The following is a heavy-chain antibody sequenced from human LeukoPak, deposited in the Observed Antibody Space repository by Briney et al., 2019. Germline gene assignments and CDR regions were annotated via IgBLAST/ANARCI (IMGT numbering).Heavy chain of an antibody. CDR2: IYYSGST. Sequence: PSETLSLTXTVSGGAISNYYWNWIRQPPGKGLVWIGHIYYSGSTYYNPSLKSRVTISVDTSKNQFSLKLSSVTAADTAVYYCASGYCSTTSCPHYWGQGTLVTVSS. V-gene: IGHV4-59*01. J-gene: IGHJ4*02. D-gene: IGHD2-2*01. CDR1: GGAISNYY. CDR3: ASGYCSTTSCPHY.